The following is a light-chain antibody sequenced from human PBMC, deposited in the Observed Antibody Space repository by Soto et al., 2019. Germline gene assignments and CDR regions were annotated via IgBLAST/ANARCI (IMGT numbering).Light chain of an antibody. CDR1: QSVSSNY. Sequence: EIVLTQSPGTLSLSPGERATLSCRASQSVSSNYLAWYHHKPGQAPRLLIYGASSRATGIPDRFSGSGSGTDFTLTISRLEPEDFAVYYCQHYGSSPNTFGQGTKLEIK. CDR2: GAS. CDR3: QHYGSSPNT. V-gene: IGKV3-20*01. J-gene: IGKJ2*01.